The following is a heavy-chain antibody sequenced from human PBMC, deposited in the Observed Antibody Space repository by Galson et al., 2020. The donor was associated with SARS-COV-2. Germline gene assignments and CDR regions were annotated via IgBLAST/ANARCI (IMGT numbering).Heavy chain of an antibody. CDR1: GGTIISDAYY. CDR2: NYTTNEDN. D-gene: IGHD1-26*01. J-gene: IGHJ4*02. Sequence: SETLSLTCTASGGTIISDAYYWSCLRQPNGQGLEGIGRNYTTNEDNKYNPTLKSRVTISVDTSKNQFSLRLTSVTAADTAVYYCARGSRWDLYFDFWGQGTLVTVSS. CDR3: ARGSRWDLYFDF. V-gene: IGHV4-61*02.